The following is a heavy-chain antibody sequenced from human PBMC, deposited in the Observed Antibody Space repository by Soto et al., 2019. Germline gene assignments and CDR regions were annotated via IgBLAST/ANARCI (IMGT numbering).Heavy chain of an antibody. J-gene: IGHJ4*02. Sequence: GASVKVSCKASGYTFTTYDINWVRQATGQGLEWMGWMSPNSGNTGYAQKVQGRVTMTTDTSTSTAYMELRSLRSDDTAVYYCGRTDYYDSSGYHFDYWGQGTLVTVSS. CDR3: GRTDYYDSSGYHFDY. CDR2: MSPNSGNT. D-gene: IGHD3-22*01. CDR1: GYTFTTYD. V-gene: IGHV1-8*01.